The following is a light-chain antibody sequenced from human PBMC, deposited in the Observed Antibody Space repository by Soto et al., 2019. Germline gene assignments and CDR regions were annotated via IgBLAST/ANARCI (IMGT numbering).Light chain of an antibody. CDR2: KAS. Sequence: IQLAQSPATLSVSVGDRVTITCRASQSIGRWLAWYQLKPGKAPKLLIYKASSLESGVPSRFSGSGSGTEFTLTINSLQPDDFATYYCQQYDTYSPFGGGTKVEIK. J-gene: IGKJ4*02. V-gene: IGKV1-5*03. CDR3: QQYDTYSP. CDR1: QSIGRW.